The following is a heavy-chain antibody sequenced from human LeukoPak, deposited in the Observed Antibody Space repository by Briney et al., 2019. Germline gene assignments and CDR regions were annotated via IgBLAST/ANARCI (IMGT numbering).Heavy chain of an antibody. CDR3: ARDLVRGVYAQRLDY. J-gene: IGHJ4*02. Sequence: SVKVSCKASGGTFSSYAISWVRQAPGQGLEWMGGIIPIFGTANYAQKFQGRVTITADESTSTAYMELSSLRSEDTAVYYCARDLVRGVYAQRLDYWGQGTLVTVSS. CDR2: IIPIFGTA. V-gene: IGHV1-69*13. D-gene: IGHD3-10*01. CDR1: GGTFSSYA.